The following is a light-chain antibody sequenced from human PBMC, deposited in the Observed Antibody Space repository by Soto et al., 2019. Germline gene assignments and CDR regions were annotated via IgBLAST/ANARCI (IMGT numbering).Light chain of an antibody. CDR2: KAS. Sequence: DIQMTQSPSTLSASVGDRVTITCRASQSISTWLAWYQQRAGKAPKLLIYKASNLESGVPSRFSGSGSGTDFTLTISSLQPDDFATYYCQQYNSYSWAFCQGTKVEIK. CDR3: QQYNSYSWA. CDR1: QSISTW. J-gene: IGKJ1*01. V-gene: IGKV1-5*03.